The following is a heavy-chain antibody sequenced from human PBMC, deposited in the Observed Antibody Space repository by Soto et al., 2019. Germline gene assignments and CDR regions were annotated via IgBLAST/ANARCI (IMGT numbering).Heavy chain of an antibody. CDR2: ISYDGINK. CDR3: AKSVYNWNDGFFDY. Sequence: GGSLRLSCAASGFIFSSYGMHWVRQAPGKGLEWVAVISYDGINKYYSDSVKGRFTISRDNFKNTLYLQMNSLRAEDTAVYYCAKSVYNWNDGFFDYWGQGTLVTVSS. V-gene: IGHV3-30*18. CDR1: GFIFSSYG. J-gene: IGHJ4*02. D-gene: IGHD1-1*01.